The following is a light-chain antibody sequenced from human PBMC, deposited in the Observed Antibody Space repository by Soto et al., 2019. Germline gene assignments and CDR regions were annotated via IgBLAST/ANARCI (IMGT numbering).Light chain of an antibody. J-gene: IGKJ3*01. CDR1: QSVSSNN. V-gene: IGKV3-20*01. CDR2: GAS. CDR3: QQHGRSPFT. Sequence: EIVLTQSPGTLSLSPGERATLSCRASQSVSSNNLAWYQQRPGPAPSVVIYGASTRATGIPERFSGSGSGTDFTLTISRLEPEDFAVYYCQQHGRSPFTFGPGNKVDIK.